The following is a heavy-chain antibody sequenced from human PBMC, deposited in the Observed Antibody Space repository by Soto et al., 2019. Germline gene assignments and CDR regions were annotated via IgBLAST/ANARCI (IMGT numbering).Heavy chain of an antibody. D-gene: IGHD6-19*01. J-gene: IGHJ6*02. CDR3: AKDESPWLTVYYYYYGMDV. Sequence: GGSLRLSCAASGFTFSSYAMSWVRQAPGKGLEWVSAISGSGGSTYYADSVKGRFTISRDNSKNTLYLQMNSLRAEDTAVYYCAKDESPWLTVYYYYYGMDVWGQGTTVTVSS. CDR2: ISGSGGST. CDR1: GFTFSSYA. V-gene: IGHV3-23*01.